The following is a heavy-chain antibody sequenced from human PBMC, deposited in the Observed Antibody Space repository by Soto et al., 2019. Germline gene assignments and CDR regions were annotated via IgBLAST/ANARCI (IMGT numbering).Heavy chain of an antibody. J-gene: IGHJ4*02. CDR2: ISGSGGST. CDR1: GFTFSSYA. V-gene: IGHV3-23*01. Sequence: GGSLRLSCAASGFTFSSYAMSWVRQAPGKGLEWVSAISGSGGSTYYADSVKGRFTISRDNSKNTLYLQMNSLRAEDTAVYYCATAGGYSSGFASIDYWGQGTLVTVSS. D-gene: IGHD6-19*01. CDR3: ATAGGYSSGFASIDY.